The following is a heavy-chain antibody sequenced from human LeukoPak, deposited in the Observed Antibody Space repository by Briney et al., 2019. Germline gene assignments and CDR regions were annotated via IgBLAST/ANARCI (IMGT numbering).Heavy chain of an antibody. CDR1: GFTFSSYA. V-gene: IGHV3-30-3*01. CDR3: ARGRFVFALDAFDI. D-gene: IGHD3-16*01. J-gene: IGHJ3*02. CDR2: ISYDGSNK. Sequence: GGSLRLSCAASGFTFSSYAMHWVRQAPGKGLEWVAVISYDGSNKYYADSVKGRFTISRDNSKNTLYLQMNSLRAGDTAVYYCARGRFVFALDAFDIWGQGTMVTVSS.